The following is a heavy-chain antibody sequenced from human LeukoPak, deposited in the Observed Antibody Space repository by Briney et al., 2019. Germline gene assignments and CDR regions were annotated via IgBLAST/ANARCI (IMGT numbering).Heavy chain of an antibody. CDR3: AKEWEGSSCIDY. V-gene: IGHV3-30*02. CDR1: GFTFSSYG. Sequence: GGSLRLSCAASGFTFSSYGMHWVRRAPGKGLEWVAFIRYDGSNKYYVDSVKGRFTISRDNSKNTLYLQMNSLRAEDTAVYYCAKEWEGSSCIDYWGQGTLVTVSS. CDR2: IRYDGSNK. D-gene: IGHD6-13*01. J-gene: IGHJ4*02.